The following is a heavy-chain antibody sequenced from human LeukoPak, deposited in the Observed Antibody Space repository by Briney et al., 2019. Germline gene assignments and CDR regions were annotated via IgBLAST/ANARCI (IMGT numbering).Heavy chain of an antibody. V-gene: IGHV1-2*02. CDR3: ARLSFHYGDYKVDP. J-gene: IGHJ5*02. CDR2: INPNSGGT. D-gene: IGHD4-17*01. CDR1: GYTFTDYF. Sequence: ASVNVSCQASGYTFTDYFMHWVRPAPGQGLDGMGWINPNSGGTIYAQKFQGRVTMTRDTSIRTVYMELSRLRSEDTAVYYCARLSFHYGDYKVDPWGQGTLVTVSS.